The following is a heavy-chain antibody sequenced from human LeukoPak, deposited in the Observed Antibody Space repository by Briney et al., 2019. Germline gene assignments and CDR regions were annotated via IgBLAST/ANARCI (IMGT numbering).Heavy chain of an antibody. CDR2: ISGSGGST. CDR1: GFTFSSYS. J-gene: IGHJ4*02. D-gene: IGHD1-7*01. CDR3: AKDITGITKWDY. Sequence: PGGSLRLSCAASGFTFSSYSMNWVRQAPGKGLEWVSAISGSGGSTYYADSVKGRFTISRDNSKNTLYLQMNSLRAEDTAVYYCAKDITGITKWDYWGQGTLVTVSS. V-gene: IGHV3-23*01.